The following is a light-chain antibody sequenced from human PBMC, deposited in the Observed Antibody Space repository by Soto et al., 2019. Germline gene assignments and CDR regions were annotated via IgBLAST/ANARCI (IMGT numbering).Light chain of an antibody. CDR1: SGAVSTSYY. V-gene: IGLV8-61*01. CDR2: STN. CDR3: VLYVDVGSAL. J-gene: IGLJ3*02. Sequence: QTVVTQEPSFSVSPGGKVTLTCGLSSGAVSTSYYPSWYQQTPGQAPRTLIYSTNTRSSGVPDRFSGSILGNKAALTITGAQADDESDYYCVLYVDVGSALFGGGTKLTVL.